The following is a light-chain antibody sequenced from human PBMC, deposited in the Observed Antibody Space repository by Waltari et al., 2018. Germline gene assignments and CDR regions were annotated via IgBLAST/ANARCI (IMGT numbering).Light chain of an antibody. CDR2: DAS. V-gene: IGKV3-11*01. CDR1: QSVSNY. CDR3: QQRSSWPT. J-gene: IGKJ2*01. Sequence: EIVLTQSPATLSLSPGERATLSCRASQSVSNYLAWNQQKPGQAPRLLIYDASNRATGTPARFSGNGSGTDFTLTISSLEPEDFAVYYCQQRSSWPTFGQGAKLEI.